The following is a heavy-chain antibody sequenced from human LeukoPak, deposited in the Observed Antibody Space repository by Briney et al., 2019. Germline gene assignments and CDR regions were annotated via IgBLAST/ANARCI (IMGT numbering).Heavy chain of an antibody. D-gene: IGHD3-3*01. CDR3: SSIREWLTYTPYFDY. CDR2: IYYSGST. V-gene: IGHV4-39*01. CDR1: GGSISSSSYY. Sequence: KPSETLSLTCTVSGGSISSSSYYWGWIRQPPGKGLEWIGSIYYSGSTYYNPSLKSRVTISVDTSKNQFSLKLSSVTAADTAVYYCSSIREWLTYTPYFDYWGQGTLVTVSS. J-gene: IGHJ4*02.